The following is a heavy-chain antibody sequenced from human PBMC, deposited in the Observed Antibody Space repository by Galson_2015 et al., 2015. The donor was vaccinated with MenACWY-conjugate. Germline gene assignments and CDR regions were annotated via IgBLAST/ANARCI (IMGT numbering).Heavy chain of an antibody. CDR3: AKPHGDYASYFDY. D-gene: IGHD4-17*01. V-gene: IGHV3-23*01. CDR2: ISTSGGAT. J-gene: IGHJ4*02. CDR1: EFTFTDSA. Sequence: SLRLSCAASEFTFTDSAMTWVRQAPGTGLEWVSTISTSGGATFYADSVRGRFTISRDNSKNILYLQMNSLGGEDTAVYFCAKPHGDYASYFDYWGQGTLVAVSS.